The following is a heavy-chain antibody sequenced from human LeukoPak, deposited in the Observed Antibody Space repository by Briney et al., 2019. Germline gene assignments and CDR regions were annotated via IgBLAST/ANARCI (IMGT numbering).Heavy chain of an antibody. CDR3: ARGVDFGWFDP. CDR2: IIPIFGTA. D-gene: IGHD3-3*01. Sequence: GASVKVSCKASGYTFTSYGISWVRQAPGQGLEWMGGIIPIFGTANYAQKFQGRVTITADESTSTAYMELSSLRSEDTAVYYCARGVDFGWFDPWGQGTLVTVSS. V-gene: IGHV1-69*13. J-gene: IGHJ5*02. CDR1: GYTFTSYG.